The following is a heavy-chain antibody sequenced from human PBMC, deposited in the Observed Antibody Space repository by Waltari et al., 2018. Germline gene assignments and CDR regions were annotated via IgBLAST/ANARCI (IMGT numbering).Heavy chain of an antibody. CDR3: AKLAPGVVDY. J-gene: IGHJ4*02. V-gene: IGHV3-30*02. CDR2: IRYDGSNK. CDR1: GFTFSSYG. Sequence: QVQLVESGGGVVQPGGSLRLSCAASGFTFSSYGMPWVRQAPGKGLEWVAFIRYDGSNKYYADSVKGRFTISRDNSKNTLYLQMNSLRAEDTAVYYCAKLAPGVVDYWGQGTLVTVSS. D-gene: IGHD3-10*01.